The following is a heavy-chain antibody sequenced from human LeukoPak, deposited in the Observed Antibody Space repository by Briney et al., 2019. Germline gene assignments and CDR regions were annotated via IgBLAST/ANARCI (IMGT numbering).Heavy chain of an antibody. CDR1: GDSFSSNSAA. J-gene: IGHJ6*02. CDR3: ARASYKDGYYYPYYYYGMDV. Sequence: SQTLSLTCAISGDSFSSNSAAWNWIRQSPSRGLEWLGRTYYRSKWYNDYAVSVKSRITINPDTSKNQFSLQLNSVTPEDTAVYYCARASYKDGYYYPYYYYGMDVWGQGTTVTVSS. CDR2: TYYRSKWYN. D-gene: IGHD3-22*01. V-gene: IGHV6-1*01.